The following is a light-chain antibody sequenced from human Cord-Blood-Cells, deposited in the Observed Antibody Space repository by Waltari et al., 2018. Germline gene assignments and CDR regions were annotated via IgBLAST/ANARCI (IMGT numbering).Light chain of an antibody. CDR1: SSHVGRYNL. CDR3: CSYAGSSTFVV. Sequence: QSALTQPASVSGSPGQSTTIPCHGTSSHVGRYNLVSWYQQPPGKAPKLMIYEVSKRPSGVSNRFSGSKSGNTASLTISGLQAEDEADYYCCSYAGSSTFVVFGGGTKLTVL. CDR2: EVS. V-gene: IGLV2-23*02. J-gene: IGLJ2*01.